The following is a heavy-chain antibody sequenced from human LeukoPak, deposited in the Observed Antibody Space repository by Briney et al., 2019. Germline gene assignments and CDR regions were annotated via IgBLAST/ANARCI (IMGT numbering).Heavy chain of an antibody. Sequence: ASVKVSCKVSGYTLTELSMHWVRQAPGKGLEWMGGFDPEDGGTIYAQKFQGRVTMTEDTSTDTAYMELSSLRSEDTAVYYCARVLRKGYSYGFDYWGQGTLVTVSS. CDR3: ARVLRKGYSYGFDY. J-gene: IGHJ4*02. CDR1: GYTLTELS. CDR2: FDPEDGGT. D-gene: IGHD5-18*01. V-gene: IGHV1-24*01.